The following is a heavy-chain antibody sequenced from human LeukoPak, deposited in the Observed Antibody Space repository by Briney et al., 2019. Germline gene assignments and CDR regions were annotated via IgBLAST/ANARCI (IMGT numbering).Heavy chain of an antibody. V-gene: IGHV5-51*01. Sequence: GESLKISCKASGNSITTYWIGWVRQKPGKGLEWMGLVFPGDSDTKYSPSFQGQVTISADKSTSTAYLQWSSLKASDTAMYYCVRQADSSGYYLGDYWGQGTLVTVSS. J-gene: IGHJ4*02. D-gene: IGHD3-22*01. CDR3: VRQADSSGYYLGDY. CDR1: GNSITTYW. CDR2: VFPGDSDT.